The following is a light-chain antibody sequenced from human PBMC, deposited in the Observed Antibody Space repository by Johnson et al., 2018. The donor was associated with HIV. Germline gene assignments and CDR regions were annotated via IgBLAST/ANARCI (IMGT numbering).Light chain of an antibody. CDR3: GAWDSGLTAHFV. CDR1: SSNIGNNY. J-gene: IGLJ1*01. V-gene: IGLV1-51*01. Sequence: QSALTQPPSVSAAPGQKVTISCSGSSSNIGNNYVSWYKQLPGRAPKLLIYDNNKRPSGIADRFSASKSGTSATLAIPGLQTGDEADDYCGAWDSGLTAHFVFGSGTTITVL. CDR2: DNN.